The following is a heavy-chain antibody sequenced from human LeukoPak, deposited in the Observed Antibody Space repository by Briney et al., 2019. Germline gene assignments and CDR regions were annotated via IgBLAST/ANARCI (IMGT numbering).Heavy chain of an antibody. CDR1: GGSISSGGYY. J-gene: IGHJ4*02. Sequence: PSETLSLTCTVSGGSISSGGYYWSWIRQPPGKGLEWIGYIHYSGSTYYNPSLKSRVTISVDTSKSQFSLKLSSVTAADTAVYYCARVRHDSSADYWGQGTLVTVSS. V-gene: IGHV4-31*03. CDR3: ARVRHDSSADY. D-gene: IGHD3-22*01. CDR2: IHYSGST.